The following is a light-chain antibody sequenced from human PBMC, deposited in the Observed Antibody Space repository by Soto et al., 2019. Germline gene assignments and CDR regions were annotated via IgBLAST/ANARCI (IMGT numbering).Light chain of an antibody. Sequence: DIQITQSPSSLSASVRDRVTITCRASQGIRNDLSWYQQKPGKAPKRLIYAASSLHSGVPSRFSGSGAGTEFTLTISSMQPQDFANYYCQQSHSTHPGTFGQGTKVDIK. CDR1: QGIRND. J-gene: IGKJ1*01. CDR2: AAS. V-gene: IGKV1-39*01. CDR3: QQSHSTHPGT.